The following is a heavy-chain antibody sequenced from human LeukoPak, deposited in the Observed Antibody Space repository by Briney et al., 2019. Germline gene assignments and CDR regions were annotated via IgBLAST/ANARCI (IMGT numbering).Heavy chain of an antibody. D-gene: IGHD3-22*01. J-gene: IGHJ4*02. CDR3: ARDANYYDSRGENYFNC. CDR1: GFTFSSYW. V-gene: IGHV3-7*01. CDR2: IKQDGSEK. Sequence: GGSLRLSCAASGFTFSSYWMSWVRQAPGKGLEWVANIKQDGSEKYYVNSVKGRFTISRDNAKNSLYLQLNSLRAEDTAVYYCARDANYYDSRGENYFNCWGQGTLVTVSS.